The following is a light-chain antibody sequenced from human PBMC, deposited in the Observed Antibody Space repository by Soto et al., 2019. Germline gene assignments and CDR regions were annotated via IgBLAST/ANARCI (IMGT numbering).Light chain of an antibody. V-gene: IGKV3-20*01. CDR1: QAITASY. CDR3: HQYGSKPYT. Sequence: EIVLTQSPGTMSVSPGERATLSCRASQAITASYLAWYHQRPGQAPRLLIYGISIRAPGIPDRFSGSGSGSDFTLTIDSLESEDVGVFFCHQYGSKPYTFAQGTSLQI. CDR2: GIS. J-gene: IGKJ2*01.